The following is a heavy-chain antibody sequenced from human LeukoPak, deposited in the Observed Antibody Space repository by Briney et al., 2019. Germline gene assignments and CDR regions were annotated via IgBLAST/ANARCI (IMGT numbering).Heavy chain of an antibody. D-gene: IGHD1-26*01. J-gene: IGHJ4*02. Sequence: ASVKVSCKAPGYTFTSYGISWVRQAPGQGLEWMGWISAYNGNTNYAQKLQGRVTMTTDTSTSTAYMELRSLRPDDTAVYYCARVYSGSYSWVPLSFDYWGQGTLVTVSS. CDR1: GYTFTSYG. V-gene: IGHV1-18*01. CDR3: ARVYSGSYSWVPLSFDY. CDR2: ISAYNGNT.